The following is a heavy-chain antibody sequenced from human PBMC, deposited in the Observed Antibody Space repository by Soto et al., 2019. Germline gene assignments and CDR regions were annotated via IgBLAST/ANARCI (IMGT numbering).Heavy chain of an antibody. CDR3: ARDDTTGLFDF. Sequence: SETLVLACSVCTGSMRTYDWTWIRQSPGKGLEWIGQISHTGRTKYNPSLESRVNISVDTSRKQFSLKLTSVTAADTALYYCARDDTTGLFDFWGQRTLVTVSS. J-gene: IGHJ4*02. D-gene: IGHD4-17*01. CDR1: TGSMRTYD. CDR2: ISHTGRT. V-gene: IGHV4-59*01.